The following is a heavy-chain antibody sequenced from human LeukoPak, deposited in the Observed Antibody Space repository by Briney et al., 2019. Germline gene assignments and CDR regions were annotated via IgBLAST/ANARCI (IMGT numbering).Heavy chain of an antibody. CDR2: IYYSGST. D-gene: IGHD3-3*01. J-gene: IGHJ4*02. CDR1: GGSISSGGYY. V-gene: IGHV4-31*03. Sequence: PQTLSLTCTVSGGSISSGGYYWSWIRQHPGKGLEWIGYIYYSGSTYYNPSLKSRVTISVDTSKNQFSLKLSSVTAADTAVYYCARVGTTTGPALRPSDYSVDYWGQGTLVTVSS. CDR3: ARVGTTTGPALRPSDYSVDY.